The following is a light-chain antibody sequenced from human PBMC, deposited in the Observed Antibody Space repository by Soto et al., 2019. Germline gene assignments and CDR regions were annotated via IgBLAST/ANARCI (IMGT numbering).Light chain of an antibody. Sequence: QSALTQPPSASGSPGQPVTISCTGTSSDVGGYNYVSWYQQHPGKAPKVMIYEVNKRPSGVPDRFSGSKSGNTASLTISGLQAAGEADYFCSSYTSSMTNVFGSGTKVTVL. V-gene: IGLV2-8*01. CDR2: EVN. CDR1: SSDVGGYNY. CDR3: SSYTSSMTNV. J-gene: IGLJ1*01.